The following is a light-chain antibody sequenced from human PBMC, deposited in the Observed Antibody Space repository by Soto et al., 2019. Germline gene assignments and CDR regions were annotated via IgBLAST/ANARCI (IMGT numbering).Light chain of an antibody. J-gene: IGKJ2*01. CDR3: QQSFSSPYT. CDR2: AAS. V-gene: IGKV1-39*01. Sequence: DIQMTQSPSSLSASVGDRVTITCRASQSISDYLNWYQQKPGKAPKLLIYAASSLQSGVPSSFSGSGSGTDFTLTISFLQPEDFATYYCQQSFSSPYTFGQGTKLDLK. CDR1: QSISDY.